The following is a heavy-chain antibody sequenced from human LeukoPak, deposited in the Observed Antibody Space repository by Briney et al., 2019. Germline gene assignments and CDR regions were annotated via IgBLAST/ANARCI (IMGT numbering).Heavy chain of an antibody. V-gene: IGHV4-39*07. CDR3: ARKVVISSFDY. J-gene: IGHJ4*02. CDR2: IYYSGST. D-gene: IGHD3-22*01. CDR1: GGSISSSSYY. Sequence: SETLSLTRTVSGGSISSSSYYWGWIRQPPGKGLEWIGSIYYSGSTYYNPSLKSRVTISVDTSKNQFSLKLSSVTAADTAVYYCARKVVISSFDYWGQGTLVTVSS.